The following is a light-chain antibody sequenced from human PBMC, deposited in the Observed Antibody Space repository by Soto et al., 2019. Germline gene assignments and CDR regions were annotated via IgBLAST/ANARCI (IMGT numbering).Light chain of an antibody. V-gene: IGKV4-1*01. CDR2: WAS. J-gene: IGKJ1*01. CDR1: QSVLASSNNKNY. Sequence: DIVMTQSPDSLAVSLGERATINCKSSQSVLASSNNKNYLAWYQQKPGQHPKLLIYWASTRESGVPDRCSGSGSGTDFTLTIRSLQAEDVAVSYWQQYYRPWTFGQGTKVEIK. CDR3: QQYYRPWT.